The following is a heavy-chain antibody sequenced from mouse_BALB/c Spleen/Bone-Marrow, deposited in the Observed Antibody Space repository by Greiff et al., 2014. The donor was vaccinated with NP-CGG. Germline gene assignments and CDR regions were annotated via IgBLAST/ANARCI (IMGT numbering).Heavy chain of an antibody. CDR2: IDPANGNN. Sequence: EVQLQQSGIAFLASGASVKLSCTASGFNIKDTYINWVRQRPEQGLEWIGRIDPANGNNKYDPKFQGKATITADTSSNTAYLQLSSLTSEDAVVYYCARDRGWSLDVWRAGTSVTVSS. D-gene: IGHD3-1*01. V-gene: IGHV14-3*02. CDR1: GFNIKDTY. CDR3: ARDRGWSLDV. J-gene: IGHJ1*01.